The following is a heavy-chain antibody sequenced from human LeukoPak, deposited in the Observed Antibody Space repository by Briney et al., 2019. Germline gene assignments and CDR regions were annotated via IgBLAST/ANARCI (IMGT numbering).Heavy chain of an antibody. CDR3: ARDGNSGYDFDY. J-gene: IGHJ4*02. Sequence: SETLSLTCTVSGGSISSGTNFWTWIRQPAGKGLEWIGRIDSRGSTYYNPSLRSRVTISLDTSKNQFSLKLSSVTAADTAVYYCARDGNSGYDFDYWGQGTLVTVSS. V-gene: IGHV4-61*02. CDR1: GGSISSGTNF. D-gene: IGHD5-12*01. CDR2: IDSRGST.